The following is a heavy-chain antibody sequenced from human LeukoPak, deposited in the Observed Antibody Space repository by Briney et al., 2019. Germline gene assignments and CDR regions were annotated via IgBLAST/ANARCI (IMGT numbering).Heavy chain of an antibody. CDR1: GFTFSSYA. D-gene: IGHD3-3*01. CDR2: ISGSGGST. CDR3: AKDPHFDFWSGYYPFDH. V-gene: IGHV3-23*01. J-gene: IGHJ4*02. Sequence: GGSLRLSCAASGFTFSSYAMSWVRQAPGKGLEWVSAISGSGGSTYYADSVKGRFTISRDNSKNTLYLQMNSLRAEDTAVYYCAKDPHFDFWSGYYPFDHWGQGTLVTVSS.